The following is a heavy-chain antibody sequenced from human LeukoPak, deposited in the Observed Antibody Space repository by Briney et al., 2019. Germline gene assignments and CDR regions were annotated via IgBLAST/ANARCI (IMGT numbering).Heavy chain of an antibody. CDR3: ARGHMTLYYYYMDV. V-gene: IGHV1-2*02. Sequence: GASVKVSCKASGYTFTGYYMHWVRQAPGQGLEWMGWINPNSGGTNYAQKFQGRVTMTRDTSISTAYMELSRLRSEDTAVYYCARGHMTLYYYYMDVWGKGTTVTVSS. CDR1: GYTFTGYY. CDR2: INPNSGGT. D-gene: IGHD2-21*02. J-gene: IGHJ6*03.